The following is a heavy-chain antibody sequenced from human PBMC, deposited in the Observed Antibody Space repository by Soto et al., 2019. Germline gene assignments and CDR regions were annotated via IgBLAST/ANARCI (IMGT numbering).Heavy chain of an antibody. V-gene: IGHV4-39*01. J-gene: IGHJ5*02. CDR1: GGSISSSSYY. CDR2: IYYSGST. CDR3: ARHTPLLYYYGFTNQLNWFDP. Sequence: ASETLSLTCTVSGGSISSSSYYWGWIRQPPGKGLEWIGSIYYSGSTYYNPSLKSRVTISVDTSKNQFSLKLSSVTAADTAVYYCARHTPLLYYYGFTNQLNWFDPWGQGTLVTVSS. D-gene: IGHD3-10*01.